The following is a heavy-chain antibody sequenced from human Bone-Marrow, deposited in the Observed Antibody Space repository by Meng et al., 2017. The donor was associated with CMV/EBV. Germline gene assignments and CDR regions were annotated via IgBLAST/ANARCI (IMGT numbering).Heavy chain of an antibody. CDR2: VVPIFERP. Sequence: SGGTFSNHAVSWVRQAPGQGLEWMGGVVPIFERPNYAQRFQGRLTITTDESTSTAYMELSSLRSEDTAVYYCARGYSGSYLGGGYFDYWGQGTLVTVSS. J-gene: IGHJ4*02. CDR3: ARGYSGSYLGGGYFDY. CDR1: GGTFSNHA. D-gene: IGHD1-26*01. V-gene: IGHV1-69*05.